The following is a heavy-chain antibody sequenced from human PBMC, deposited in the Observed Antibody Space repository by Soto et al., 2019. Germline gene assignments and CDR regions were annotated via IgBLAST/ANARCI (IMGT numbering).Heavy chain of an antibody. CDR1: GGSISSYY. Sequence: SETLSLTCTVSGGSISSYYWSWIRQPPGKGLEWIGYIYYSGSTNYNPSLKSRITISVDTSKNQFSLKLSSVTAADTAVCYCARASVRGVPDGMDVWGQGTTVTVSS. CDR2: IYYSGST. D-gene: IGHD3-10*01. V-gene: IGHV4-59*01. CDR3: ARASVRGVPDGMDV. J-gene: IGHJ6*02.